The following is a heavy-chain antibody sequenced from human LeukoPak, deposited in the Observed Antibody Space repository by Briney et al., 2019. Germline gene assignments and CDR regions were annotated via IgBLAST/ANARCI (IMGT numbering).Heavy chain of an antibody. Sequence: EASVKVSCKASGFTFSGYYIQWVRQAPGRGLEWMGWISAYNGNTNYAQKLQGRVTMTTDTSTSTAYMELRSLRSDDTAVYYCARDLGYTVTNDGWDYWGQGTLVTVSS. J-gene: IGHJ4*02. CDR2: ISAYNGNT. CDR3: ARDLGYTVTNDGWDY. D-gene: IGHD4-17*01. CDR1: GFTFSGYY. V-gene: IGHV1-18*04.